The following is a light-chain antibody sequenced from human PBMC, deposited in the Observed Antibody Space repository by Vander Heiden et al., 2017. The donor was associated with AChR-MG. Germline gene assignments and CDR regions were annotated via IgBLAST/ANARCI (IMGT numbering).Light chain of an antibody. V-gene: IGKV3-11*01. CDR1: QSVSSY. CDR2: DAS. CDR3: QQRSNWLT. J-gene: IGKJ4*01. Sequence: EIMLTQSPATLSLSPGERATLPCRASQSVSSYLAWYQQKPGQAPRLLIYDASNRATGIPARFSGSGSGTDFTLTISSLEPEDFAVYYCQQRSNWLTFGGGTKVEIK.